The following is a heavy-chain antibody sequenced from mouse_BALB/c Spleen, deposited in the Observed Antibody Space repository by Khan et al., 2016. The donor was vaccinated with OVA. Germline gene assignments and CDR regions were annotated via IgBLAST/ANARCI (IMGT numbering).Heavy chain of an antibody. J-gene: IGHJ2*01. Sequence: EVKLVESGGGLVQPGGSRKLSCAASGFTFSSYGMHWVRQAPAKGLEWVAYISGYSSTIYYADTVKGRFTMSRDNPKNTLFLQLTNLMSEDTAMYYCATAYYDGYYFDYWGPGTPLTVSS. V-gene: IGHV5-17*02. CDR3: ATAYYDGYYFDY. D-gene: IGHD1-1*01. CDR2: ISGYSSTI. CDR1: GFTFSSYG.